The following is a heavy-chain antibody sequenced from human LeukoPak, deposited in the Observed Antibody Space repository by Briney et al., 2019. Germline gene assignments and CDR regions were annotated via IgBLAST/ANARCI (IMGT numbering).Heavy chain of an antibody. J-gene: IGHJ6*02. Sequence: GRSLRLSCAASGFTFDDYAMHWVRQAPGKGLEWVSGISWNSGSIGYADYVRGRFTISRDNAKNSLYLQMNSLRAEDTALYYCAKASYSSGYYYYYGMDVWGQGTTVTVSS. CDR1: GFTFDDYA. V-gene: IGHV3-9*01. CDR3: AKASYSSGYYYYYGMDV. CDR2: ISWNSGSI. D-gene: IGHD6-19*01.